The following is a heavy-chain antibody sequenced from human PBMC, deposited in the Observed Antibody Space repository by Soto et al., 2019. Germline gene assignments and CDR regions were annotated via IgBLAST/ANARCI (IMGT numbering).Heavy chain of an antibody. D-gene: IGHD6-25*01. J-gene: IGHJ6*02. CDR2: TRNKANSYTT. CDR1: GFTVSDHY. Sequence: EVQLVESGAGLVQPGGSLRLSCVASGFTVSDHYMDWVRQAPGKGLEWVGRTRNKANSYTTEYAASVKGRFTISRDDSKNSVYLQMNSLKTEDTAVYYCARTRAAGVDYGMDVWGQGTTVTVSS. V-gene: IGHV3-72*01. CDR3: ARTRAAGVDYGMDV.